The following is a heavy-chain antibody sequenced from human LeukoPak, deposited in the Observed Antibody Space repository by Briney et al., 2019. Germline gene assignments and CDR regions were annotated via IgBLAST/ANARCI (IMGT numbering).Heavy chain of an antibody. CDR2: LSGGGSSGVST. Sequence: GGSLRLSCAASGFTFSSYAMTWVRQAPGKGLDWVSGLSGGGSSGVSTYYADSVKGRFTISRDNSKNTLFLQMNNLRVEDMGVLYCAKDWHWAIDYWGQGTLVTVSS. J-gene: IGHJ4*02. D-gene: IGHD7-27*01. CDR1: GFTFSSYA. CDR3: AKDWHWAIDY. V-gene: IGHV3-23*01.